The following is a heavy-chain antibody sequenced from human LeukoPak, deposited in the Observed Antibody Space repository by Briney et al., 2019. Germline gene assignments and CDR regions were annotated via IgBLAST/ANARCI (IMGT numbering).Heavy chain of an antibody. V-gene: IGHV3-30*18. CDR2: ISYDGSNK. J-gene: IGHJ3*02. Sequence: RGSLRLSCAASGFTFSSYGMHWVGQGPGKGLEWVALISYDGSNKYYADSVKGRFTISRDNSKDTLYLQMNSLRAEDTAVYYCAKVARGAFDIWGQGTMVTVSS. CDR3: AKVARGAFDI. D-gene: IGHD3-10*01. CDR1: GFTFSSYG.